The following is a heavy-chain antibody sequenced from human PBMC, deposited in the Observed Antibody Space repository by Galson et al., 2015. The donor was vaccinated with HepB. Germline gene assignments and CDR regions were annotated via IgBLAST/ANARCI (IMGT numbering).Heavy chain of an antibody. D-gene: IGHD4-23*01. CDR2: IRSKANSYAT. V-gene: IGHV3-73*01. CDR1: GFTFSGSA. J-gene: IGHJ4*02. CDR3: TRRGTDGGNPTLFDY. Sequence: SLRLSCAASGFTFSGSAMHWVRQASGKGLEWVGRIRSKANSYATAYAASVKGRFTISRDDSKNTAYLQMNSLKTEDTAVYYCTRRGTDGGNPTLFDYWGQGTLVTVSS.